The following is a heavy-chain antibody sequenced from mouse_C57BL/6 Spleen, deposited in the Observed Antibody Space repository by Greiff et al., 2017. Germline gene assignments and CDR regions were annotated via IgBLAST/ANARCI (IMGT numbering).Heavy chain of an antibody. CDR1: GYTFTSYW. V-gene: IGHV1-53*01. CDR2: INPSNGGT. J-gene: IGHJ1*03. D-gene: IGHD1-1*01. CDR3: ARNSFYYGSSYGYFDV. Sequence: QVQLQQPGTELVKPGASVKLSCKASGYTFTSYWMHWVKQRPGQGLEWIGNINPSNGGTNYNEKFKSKATLTVDKSSSTAYMQLSSLTSEDSAVYYCARNSFYYGSSYGYFDVWGTGTTVTVSS.